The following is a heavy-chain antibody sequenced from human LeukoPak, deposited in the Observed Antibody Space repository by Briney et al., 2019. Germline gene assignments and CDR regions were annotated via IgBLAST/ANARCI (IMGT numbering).Heavy chain of an antibody. CDR3: ARDSITVAVGAFDI. Sequence: GGSLRLSCAASGFSFDSYELIWVRQAPGKGLEYVSAISSNGGSTYYANSVKGRFTISRDNSKNTLYLQMGSLRAEDMAVYYCARDSITVAVGAFDIWGQGTMVIVSS. CDR1: GFSFDSYE. V-gene: IGHV3-64*01. J-gene: IGHJ3*02. CDR2: ISSNGGST. D-gene: IGHD2-2*01.